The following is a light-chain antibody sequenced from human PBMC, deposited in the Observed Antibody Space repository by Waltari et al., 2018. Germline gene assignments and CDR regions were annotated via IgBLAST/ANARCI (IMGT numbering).Light chain of an antibody. CDR1: SGSVSTNSY. Sequence: QTVVTQEPSFTVSPGGTVTLTCGLTSGSVSTNSYPSWYQQTPGQPPRTLIYSTNSRSSGVPDRFSGSILGNKAALTITGSQADDESDYYCALYLGSGISVFGGGTKLTVL. CDR2: STN. J-gene: IGLJ3*02. V-gene: IGLV8-61*01. CDR3: ALYLGSGISV.